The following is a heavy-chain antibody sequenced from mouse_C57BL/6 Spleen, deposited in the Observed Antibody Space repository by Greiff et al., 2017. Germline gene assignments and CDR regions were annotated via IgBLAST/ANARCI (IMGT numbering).Heavy chain of an antibody. CDR3: ARYPPAGYSSYGYFDV. CDR2: IRNKANGYTT. V-gene: IGHV7-3*01. J-gene: IGHJ1*03. CDR1: GFTFTDYY. D-gene: IGHD1-1*01. Sequence: EVMLVESGGGLVQPGGSLSLSCAASGFTFTDYYMSWVRQPPGKALEWLGFIRNKANGYTTEYSASVKGQFTISRDNSQSILYLQMNALRAEDSATYYCARYPPAGYSSYGYFDVWGTGTTVTVSS.